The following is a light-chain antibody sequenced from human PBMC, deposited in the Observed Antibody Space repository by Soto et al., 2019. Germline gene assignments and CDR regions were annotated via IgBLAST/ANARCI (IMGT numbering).Light chain of an antibody. V-gene: IGKV3-20*01. CDR3: QHYGRSPPSWT. Sequence: EIVLTQSPGTLSLSPGERATLSCRASQSVSSNYLAWYQQKPGQPPRLPIPDASSRATGIPDRFSGSGSGTDFTLTISGLEPEDFAVYYCQHYGRSPPSWTFGQGTKVEIK. CDR1: QSVSSNY. CDR2: DAS. J-gene: IGKJ1*01.